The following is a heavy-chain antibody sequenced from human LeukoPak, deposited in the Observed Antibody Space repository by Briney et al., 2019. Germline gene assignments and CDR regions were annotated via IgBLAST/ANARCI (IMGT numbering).Heavy chain of an antibody. CDR1: GFTFSSHW. V-gene: IGHV3-74*01. CDR2: INSDGSGT. Sequence: GGSLRLSCAASGFTFSSHWMHWVRQPPGKGLVWVSRINSDGSGTSYADSVKGRFTVSRDNAKNTLYLQMNSLRAEDTAVYFCARDGSLPDYWGQGTLVTLSS. CDR3: ARDGSLPDY. J-gene: IGHJ4*02.